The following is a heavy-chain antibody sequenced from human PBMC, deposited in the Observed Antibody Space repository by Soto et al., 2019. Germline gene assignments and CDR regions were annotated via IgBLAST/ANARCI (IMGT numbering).Heavy chain of an antibody. CDR3: ARDLGYDFWSGYYTLGY. Sequence: VQLVESGGGLVKPGGSLRLSCAASGFTFSDYYMSWIRQAPGKGLEWVSVIYSGGSTYYADSVKGRFTISRDNSKNTLYLQMNSLRAEDTAVYYCARDLGYDFWSGYYTLGYWGQGTLVTVSS. V-gene: IGHV3-66*01. J-gene: IGHJ4*02. CDR2: IYSGGST. D-gene: IGHD3-3*01. CDR1: GFTFSDYY.